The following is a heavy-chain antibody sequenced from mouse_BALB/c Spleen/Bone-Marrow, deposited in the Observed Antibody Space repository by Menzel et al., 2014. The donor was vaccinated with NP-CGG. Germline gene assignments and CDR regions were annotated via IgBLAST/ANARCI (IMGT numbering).Heavy chain of an antibody. CDR2: INPDSRTI. D-gene: IGHD2-1*01. CDR1: GFDFRRYW. Sequence: EVQLVESGGGLVQPGGSLKLSCAASGFDFRRYWMSWVRQAPGKGLHWIGEINPDSRTINYTPSLKDKFIISRDNAKNTLYLQMSKVRSEDTVLYYCARGNYYGHLDYWGQGTTLTVSS. J-gene: IGHJ2*01. V-gene: IGHV4-1*02. CDR3: ARGNYYGHLDY.